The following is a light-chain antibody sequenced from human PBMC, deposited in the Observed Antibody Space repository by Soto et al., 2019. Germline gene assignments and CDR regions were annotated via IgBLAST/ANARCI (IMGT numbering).Light chain of an antibody. CDR3: QQSYSTPYT. Sequence: DIQMTQSPSSLSASVGDRVTITCRASQSISSYLNWYQHKPGKAPKLLIYAASSLQSGVPSRFSGSGSGTDFTLPISRLQPEDLATYYGQQSYSTPYTFGQGTKLEIK. V-gene: IGKV1-39*01. CDR2: AAS. CDR1: QSISSY. J-gene: IGKJ2*01.